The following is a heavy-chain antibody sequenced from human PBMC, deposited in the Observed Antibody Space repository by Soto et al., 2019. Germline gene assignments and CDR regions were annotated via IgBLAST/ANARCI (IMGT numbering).Heavy chain of an antibody. CDR1: GVPFSGSA. CDR3: TMVRGAVPS. J-gene: IGHJ5*02. V-gene: IGHV3-73*01. Sequence: PGGSPRLSCAASGVPFSGSAMHWVRQASGKGLEWVGRIRSKANSYATAYAASVKGRFTISRDDSKNTAYLQMNSLKTEDTAVYYCTMVRGAVPSWGQGTLVTVSS. D-gene: IGHD3-10*01. CDR2: IRSKANSYAT.